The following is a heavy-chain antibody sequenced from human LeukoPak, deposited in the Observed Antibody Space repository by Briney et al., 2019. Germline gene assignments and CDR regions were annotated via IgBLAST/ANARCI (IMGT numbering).Heavy chain of an antibody. D-gene: IGHD3-22*01. Sequence: GGSLRLSCAASGFTFSSYSMNWVRQAPGRGLEWVSVFYSPGSTYYADSVHGRFTISRDTSLNTLFLQMNSLRVEDTAVYYCASARESCIGSTCYEYFHHWGQGTPLRVSS. CDR1: GFTFSSYS. CDR3: ASARESCIGSTCYEYFHH. V-gene: IGHV3-53*01. J-gene: IGHJ1*01. CDR2: FYSPGST.